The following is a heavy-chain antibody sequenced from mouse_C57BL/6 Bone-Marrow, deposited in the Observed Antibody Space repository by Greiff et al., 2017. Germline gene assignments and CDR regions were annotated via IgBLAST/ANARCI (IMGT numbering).Heavy chain of an antibody. Sequence: VQLVESGPGLVQPSQSLSITCTVSGFSLTSYGVHWVRQSPGKGLEWLGVIWRGGSTDYNAAFMSRLSITKDNSKSQVFFKMNSLQADDTAIYYCAKNSGYSNYVPYFDYWGQGTTLTVSS. CDR2: IWRGGST. D-gene: IGHD2-5*01. J-gene: IGHJ2*01. CDR1: GFSLTSYG. CDR3: AKNSGYSNYVPYFDY. V-gene: IGHV2-5*01.